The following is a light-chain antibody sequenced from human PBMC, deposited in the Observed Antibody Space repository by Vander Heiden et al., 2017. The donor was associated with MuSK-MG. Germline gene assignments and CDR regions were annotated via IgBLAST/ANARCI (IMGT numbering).Light chain of an antibody. CDR3: QSYDSSLSGSV. J-gene: IGLJ3*02. CDR2: GNS. CDR1: SSNIGAGYD. Sequence: QSVLTQPPSVSGAPGQRVTISCTGSSSNIGAGYDVHWYQRLPGTAPNLLIYGNSNRPSGVPDRFSGSKSGTSASLAITGLQAEDEADYYCQSYDSSLSGSVFGGGTKLTVL. V-gene: IGLV1-40*01.